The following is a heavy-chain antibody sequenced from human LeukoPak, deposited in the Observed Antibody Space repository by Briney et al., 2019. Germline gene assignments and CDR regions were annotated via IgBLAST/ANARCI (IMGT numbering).Heavy chain of an antibody. CDR1: GFTFSSYW. D-gene: IGHD4-11*01. J-gene: IGHJ3*02. V-gene: IGHV3-7*01. Sequence: GGSLRLSCAASGFTFSSYWMSWVRQAPGKGLEWVANIKQDGSEKYYVDSVKGRFTISRDSAKNSLYLQMNSLRAEDTAVYYCARTGTYRPMDAFDIWGQGTMVTVSS. CDR2: IKQDGSEK. CDR3: ARTGTYRPMDAFDI.